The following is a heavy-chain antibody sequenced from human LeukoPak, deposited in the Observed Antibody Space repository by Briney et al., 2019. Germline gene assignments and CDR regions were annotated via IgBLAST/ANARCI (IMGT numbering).Heavy chain of an antibody. Sequence: GGSLRLSCAASGFTFDDYAMHWVRQAPGKGLEWVSGISWNSGSIGYADSVKARFTISRDNAKNSLYLQMNSLRAEDTAVYYCARYTVGVTTREFDYWGQGTLVTVSS. J-gene: IGHJ4*02. CDR2: ISWNSGSI. V-gene: IGHV3-9*01. CDR3: ARYTVGVTTREFDY. CDR1: GFTFDDYA. D-gene: IGHD1-26*01.